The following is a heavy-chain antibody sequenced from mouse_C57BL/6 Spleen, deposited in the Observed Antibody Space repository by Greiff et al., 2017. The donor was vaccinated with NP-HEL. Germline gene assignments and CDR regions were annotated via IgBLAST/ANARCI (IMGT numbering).Heavy chain of an antibody. Sequence: QVQLKESGAELVKPGASVKISCKASGYAFSSYWMNWVKQRPGKGLEWIGQIYPGDGDTNYNGKVQGKATLTADKSSSTAYMQLSSLTSEDSAVYFCARGMVTTSYWYFDVWGTGTTVTVSS. CDR1: GYAFSSYW. D-gene: IGHD2-2*01. V-gene: IGHV1-80*01. CDR3: ARGMVTTSYWYFDV. J-gene: IGHJ1*03. CDR2: IYPGDGDT.